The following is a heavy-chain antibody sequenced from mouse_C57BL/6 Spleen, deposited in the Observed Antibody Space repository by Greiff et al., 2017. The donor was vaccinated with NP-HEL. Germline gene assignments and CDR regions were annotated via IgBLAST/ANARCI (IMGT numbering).Heavy chain of an antibody. V-gene: IGHV1-9*01. Sequence: VQLQQSGAELMKPGASVKLSCKATGYTFTGYWIEWVKQRPGHGLEWIGEILPGSGSTNYNEKFKGKATFTADTSSNTAYMQLSSLTTEDSAIYYCASKALYDYDAPFAYWGQGTLVTVSA. J-gene: IGHJ3*01. CDR2: ILPGSGST. CDR1: GYTFTGYW. CDR3: ASKALYDYDAPFAY. D-gene: IGHD2-4*01.